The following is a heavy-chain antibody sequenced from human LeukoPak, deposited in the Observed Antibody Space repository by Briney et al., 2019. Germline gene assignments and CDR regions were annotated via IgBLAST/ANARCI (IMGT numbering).Heavy chain of an antibody. CDR2: VYSSGRT. J-gene: IGHJ4*02. Sequence: SETLSLTCAVYGGSFSGYCWSWIRQPPGKGLEWIGYVYSSGRTNYNPSLRSRVYMSTDMSKNQFSLKLSSVTAADTAVYYCARHQGGSSNFFDYWGQGSLVTVSS. V-gene: IGHV4-59*08. D-gene: IGHD2-15*01. CDR3: ARHQGGSSNFFDY. CDR1: GGSFSGYC.